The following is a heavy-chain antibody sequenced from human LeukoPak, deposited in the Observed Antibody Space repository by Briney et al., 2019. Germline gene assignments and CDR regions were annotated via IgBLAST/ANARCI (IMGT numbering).Heavy chain of an antibody. CDR3: AREYYYDENAGNY. J-gene: IGHJ4*02. D-gene: IGHD3-22*01. Sequence: GGSLRLSCAASGFTFSRSSMGWVRQAPGKGLEWVSSITASSTYIYYADSVEGRFTISRDNVEKSVYLQMNSLRAEDTAVYYCAREYYYDENAGNYWGQGTLVTVSS. V-gene: IGHV3-21*01. CDR2: ITASSTYI. CDR1: GFTFSRSS.